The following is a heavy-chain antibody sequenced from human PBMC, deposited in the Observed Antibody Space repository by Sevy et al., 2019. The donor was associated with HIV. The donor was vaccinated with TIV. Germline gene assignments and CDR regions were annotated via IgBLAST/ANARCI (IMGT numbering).Heavy chain of an antibody. CDR1: GFTFSDYY. J-gene: IGHJ6*02. CDR2: ISSSGSTI. V-gene: IGHV3-11*01. CDR3: ARDTAERGYSYGPPLSTGMDV. Sequence: GESLRLSCAASGFTFSDYYMSWIRQAPGKGLEWVSYISSSGSTIYYADSVKGRFTISRDNAKNSLYLQMNSLRAEDTAVYYCARDTAERGYSYGPPLSTGMDVWGQGTTVTVSS. D-gene: IGHD5-18*01.